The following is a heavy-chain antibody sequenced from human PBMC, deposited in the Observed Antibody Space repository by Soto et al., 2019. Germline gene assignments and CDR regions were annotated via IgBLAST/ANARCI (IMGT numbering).Heavy chain of an antibody. V-gene: IGHV3-33*01. CDR2: IWYDGSKE. J-gene: IGHJ6*02. Sequence: QVHLVESGGGVVQPGRSLRLSCAASGLNFNRNGMHWVRQAPGKGLEWVAVIWYDGSKESYSDSVKGRFTISRDNSKNMLDLQMNSVRVEDTAVYFCARDRSAGNYFYYGMDVWGQGTTVTVSS. CDR3: ARDRSAGNYFYYGMDV. CDR1: GLNFNRNG. D-gene: IGHD1-1*01.